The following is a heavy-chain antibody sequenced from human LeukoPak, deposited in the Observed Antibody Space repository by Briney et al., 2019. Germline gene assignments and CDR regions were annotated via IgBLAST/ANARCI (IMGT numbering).Heavy chain of an antibody. CDR3: ARDGLLTRTGMDV. J-gene: IGHJ6*03. CDR1: GGSLSDYT. Sequence: SVKVSYKASGGSLSDYTISWVRQAPGQGLEWMGGIIPMLGTAKYAQNFQGRVTITTDDSSSTVYMELSSLRFEDTASYFCARDGLLTRTGMDVWGKGTTVTVSS. CDR2: IIPMLGTA. D-gene: IGHD3/OR15-3a*01. V-gene: IGHV1-69*16.